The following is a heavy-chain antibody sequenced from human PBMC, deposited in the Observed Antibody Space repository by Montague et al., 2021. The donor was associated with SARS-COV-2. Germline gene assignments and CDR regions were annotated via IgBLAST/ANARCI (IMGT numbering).Heavy chain of an antibody. V-gene: IGHV3-7*01. CDR1: GFTFSSYW. D-gene: IGHD1-1*01. CDR2: IKQDGSEK. CDR3: ARVQRTTGTTRLGTYYYYYYGMDV. J-gene: IGHJ6*02. Sequence: SLRLSLSASGFTFSSYWMSWVRQAPGKGLEWVANIKQDGSEKYYVDSVKGRFTISRDNAKNSLYLQMNSLRAEDTAVYYCARVQRTTGTTRLGTYYYYYYGMDVWGQGTPVTVSS.